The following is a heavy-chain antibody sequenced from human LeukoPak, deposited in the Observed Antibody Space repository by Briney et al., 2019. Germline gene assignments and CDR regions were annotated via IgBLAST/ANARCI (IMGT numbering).Heavy chain of an antibody. D-gene: IGHD4-17*01. J-gene: IGHJ4*02. CDR1: GGSISSGSYC. CDR3: ARATWDLTTVTTFFDY. CDR2: IYTSGST. V-gene: IGHV4-61*02. Sequence: PSETLSLTCTVSGGSISSGSYCWSWIRQPAGKGLEWIGRIYTSGSTNYNPSLKSRVTMSVDTSKNQFSLKLSSVTAADTAVYYCARATWDLTTVTTFFDYWGQGTLVTVSS.